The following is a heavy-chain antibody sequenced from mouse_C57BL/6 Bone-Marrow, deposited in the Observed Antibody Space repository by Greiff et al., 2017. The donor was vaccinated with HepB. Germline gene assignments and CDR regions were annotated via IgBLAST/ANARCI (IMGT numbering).Heavy chain of an antibody. CDR3: ARDYGSSNYAMDY. J-gene: IGHJ4*01. CDR1: GYTFTDYN. V-gene: IGHV1-18*01. Sequence: EVQLVESGPELVKPGASVKIPCKASGYTFTDYNMDWVKQSHGKSLEWIGDINPNNGGTIYNQKFKGKATLTVDKSSSTAYMELRSLTSEDTAVYYCARDYGSSNYAMDYWGQGTSVTVSS. CDR2: INPNNGGT. D-gene: IGHD1-1*01.